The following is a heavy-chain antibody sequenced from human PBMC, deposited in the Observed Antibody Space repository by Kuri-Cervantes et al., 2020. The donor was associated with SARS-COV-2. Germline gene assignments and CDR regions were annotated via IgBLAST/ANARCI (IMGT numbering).Heavy chain of an antibody. CDR1: GGSISSGSYY. CDR3: ARAAGPAARTSWFDP. D-gene: IGHD2-2*01. J-gene: IGHJ5*02. CDR2: IYTSGST. V-gene: IGHV4-61*02. Sequence: LRLSCTVAGGSISSGSYYWSWIRQPAGKGLEWIGRIYTSGSTNYNPSLKSRVTISVDTSKNQFSLKLSSVTAADTAVYYCARAAGPAARTSWFDPWGQGTLVTVSS.